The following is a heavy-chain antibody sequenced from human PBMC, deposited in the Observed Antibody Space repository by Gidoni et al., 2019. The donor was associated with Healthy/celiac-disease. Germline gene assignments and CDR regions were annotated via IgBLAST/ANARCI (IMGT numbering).Heavy chain of an antibody. D-gene: IGHD4-17*01. CDR2: FDPEDGET. J-gene: IGHJ5*02. Sequence: QVQLVQSGAEVKKPGASVKVSCKVSGYPLTELSMPWVRQAPGKGLEWMGGFDPEDGETIYAQKFQGRVTMTEDTSTDTAYMELSSLRSEDTAVYYCATAKTYYGDTQYASINWFDPWGQGTLVTVSS. V-gene: IGHV1-24*01. CDR1: GYPLTELS. CDR3: ATAKTYYGDTQYASINWFDP.